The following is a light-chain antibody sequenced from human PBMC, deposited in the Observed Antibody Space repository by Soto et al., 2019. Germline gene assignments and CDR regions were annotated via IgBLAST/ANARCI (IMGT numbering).Light chain of an antibody. CDR2: GAS. J-gene: IGKJ4*01. CDR3: QQYNNWLT. Sequence: EIVMTQSPATLSLSPGERATLSCRASQSVSSNLAWYQQKLGQAPRLLIYGASTRATGIPARFSGSGSGTEFTLTISSLQSEDFAVYYCQQYNNWLTFGG. V-gene: IGKV3-15*01. CDR1: QSVSSN.